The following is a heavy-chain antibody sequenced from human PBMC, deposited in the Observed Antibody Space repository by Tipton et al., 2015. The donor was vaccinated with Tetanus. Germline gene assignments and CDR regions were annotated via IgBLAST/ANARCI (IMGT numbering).Heavy chain of an antibody. J-gene: IGHJ4*02. V-gene: IGHV3-7*01. CDR3: VRDFAEFDY. Sequence: SLRLSCAVSGFTFSSSWMSWVRQVPGKGLEWVANINGGGNEKYYVDSVKGRFTISRDNAKNSLYLQMNSLRGEDMAVYYCVRDFAEFDYWGQGTLVTVSS. CDR1: GFTFSSSW. CDR2: INGGGNEK.